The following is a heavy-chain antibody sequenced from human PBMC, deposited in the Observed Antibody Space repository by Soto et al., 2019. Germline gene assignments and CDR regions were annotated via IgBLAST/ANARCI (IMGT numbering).Heavy chain of an antibody. Sequence: QVQLVESGGGVVQPGRSLRLSCAASGFTFSSYGMHWVRQAPGKGLEWVAVISYDGSNKYYADSVKGRFTISRDNSKNPLYLQMNSLRAEDKAVYYCAKELAIYGDDVLVGDDNWFDPWGQGTLVTVSS. V-gene: IGHV3-30*18. CDR1: GFTFSSYG. CDR3: AKELAIYGDDVLVGDDNWFDP. J-gene: IGHJ5*02. CDR2: ISYDGSNK. D-gene: IGHD4-17*01.